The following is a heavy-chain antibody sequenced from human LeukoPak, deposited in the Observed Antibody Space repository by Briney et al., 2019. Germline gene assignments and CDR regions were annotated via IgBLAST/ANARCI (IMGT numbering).Heavy chain of an antibody. CDR2: ISYEGSNK. Sequence: QPGRSLRLSCAASGFTFSSYAMHWVRQAPGKGLEWVEVISYEGSNKYYADCVKGRFTISRDNSKNTLYLQMNSLRAEDTAVYYCAREDIVVVPAAQYYYYYGMDVWGQGTTVTVSS. D-gene: IGHD2-2*01. J-gene: IGHJ6*02. V-gene: IGHV3-30-3*01. CDR3: AREDIVVVPAAQYYYYYGMDV. CDR1: GFTFSSYA.